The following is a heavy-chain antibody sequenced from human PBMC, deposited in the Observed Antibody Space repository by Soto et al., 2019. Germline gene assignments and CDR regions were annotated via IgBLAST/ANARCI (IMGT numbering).Heavy chain of an antibody. CDR3: ARDRVVGATNEYFQH. J-gene: IGHJ1*01. CDR1: GFTFSSYW. CDR2: IKQDGSEK. D-gene: IGHD1-26*01. V-gene: IGHV3-7*03. Sequence: EVQLVESGGGLVQPGGSLRLSCAASGFTFSSYWMSWVRQAPGKGLEWVANIKQDGSEKYYVDSVKGRFTISRDNSKNTLYLQMNSLRAEDTAVYYCARDRVVGATNEYFQHWGQGTLVTVSS.